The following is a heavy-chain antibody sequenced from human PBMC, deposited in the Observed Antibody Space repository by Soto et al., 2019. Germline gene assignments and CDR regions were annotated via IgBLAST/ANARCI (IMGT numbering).Heavy chain of an antibody. CDR3: ATLNSYGADY. D-gene: IGHD5-18*01. Sequence: LRLSCAASGFTFSSYWMHWVRQAPGKGLVWVSRVETDGSITNYADSVKGRFTISRDNAKNTVYLQMNSLRAEDTAMYYCATLNSYGADYWGQGTLVTVSS. V-gene: IGHV3-74*01. CDR1: GFTFSSYW. CDR2: VETDGSIT. J-gene: IGHJ4*02.